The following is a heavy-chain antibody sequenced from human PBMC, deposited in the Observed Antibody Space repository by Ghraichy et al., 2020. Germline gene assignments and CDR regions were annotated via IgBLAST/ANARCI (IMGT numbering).Heavy chain of an antibody. CDR1: AFTFRTYG. V-gene: IGHV3-33*03. J-gene: IGHJ4*02. Sequence: GGSLRLSCVATAFTFRTYGMNWIRQGPGKGLQWVAGIWYDGSKTYYVDSVRGRFTISRDNSKNTLYLQMNSLRVDDTAVYYCATPTGGSSFWGQGTLVTVSS. D-gene: IGHD1-14*01. CDR2: IWYDGSKT. CDR3: ATPTGGSSF.